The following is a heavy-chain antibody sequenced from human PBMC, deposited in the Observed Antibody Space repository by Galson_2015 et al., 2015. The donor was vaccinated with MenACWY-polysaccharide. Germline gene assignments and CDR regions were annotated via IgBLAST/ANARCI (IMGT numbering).Heavy chain of an antibody. CDR2: VKQDGSEK. J-gene: IGHJ4*02. Sequence: SLRLSCAASGFTFSSYWMSWVRQAPGKGLEWVANVKQDGSEKYYVDSVKGRFTISRDNAKNSLYLQMNSLRAEDTAVYYCARDRDGYNWDYWGQGTLVTVSS. CDR1: GFTFSSYW. D-gene: IGHD5-24*01. V-gene: IGHV3-7*01. CDR3: ARDRDGYNWDY.